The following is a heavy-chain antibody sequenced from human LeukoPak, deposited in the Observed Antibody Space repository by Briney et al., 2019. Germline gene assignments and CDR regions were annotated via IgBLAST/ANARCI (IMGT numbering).Heavy chain of an antibody. D-gene: IGHD1-1*01. CDR1: GYTFTTYA. V-gene: IGHV1-18*01. Sequence: GASVKVSCEASGYTFTTYAVSWVRQAPGQGLEWMGWISVYNGNTNYAQKLQGRVTMTTDTSTSTAYMELSSLRSDDTAIYYCARARVNDYMDVWGRGTTVTVFS. CDR2: ISVYNGNT. J-gene: IGHJ6*03. CDR3: ARARVNDYMDV.